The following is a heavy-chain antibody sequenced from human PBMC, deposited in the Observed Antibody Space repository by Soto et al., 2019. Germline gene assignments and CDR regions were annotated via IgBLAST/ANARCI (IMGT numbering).Heavy chain of an antibody. CDR2: ISYDGSNK. CDR1: GFTFSSYG. Sequence: QVQLVESGGGVVQPGRSLRLSCAASGFTFSSYGMHWVRQAPGKGLEWVAVISYDGSNKYYADSVKGRFTISRDNSKNTLYLQMNSLRAEDTAVYYCAKGGYSSSWYHWGFDPWGQGTLVTVSS. J-gene: IGHJ5*02. V-gene: IGHV3-30*18. D-gene: IGHD6-13*01. CDR3: AKGGYSSSWYHWGFDP.